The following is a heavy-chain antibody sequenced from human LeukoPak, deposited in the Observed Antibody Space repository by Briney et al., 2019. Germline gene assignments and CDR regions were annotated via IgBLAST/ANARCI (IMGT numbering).Heavy chain of an antibody. CDR2: IIPIFGTT. CDR3: ARVVGLTGYSSNWYSGYYYYMDV. D-gene: IGHD6-13*01. V-gene: IGHV1-69*06. J-gene: IGHJ6*03. CDR1: GYTFTSFA. Sequence: SVKVSCKASGYTFTSFAITWVRQTPGQGLEWMGGIIPIFGTTNYAQKFQDRVTITADKSTSTAYMKLSSLRSEDTAVYFCARVVGLTGYSSNWYSGYYYYMDVWGKGTTVTVSS.